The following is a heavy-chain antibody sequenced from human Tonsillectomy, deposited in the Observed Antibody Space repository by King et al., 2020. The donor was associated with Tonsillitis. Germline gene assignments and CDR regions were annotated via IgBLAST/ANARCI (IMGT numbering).Heavy chain of an antibody. J-gene: IGHJ4*02. Sequence: DVQLVESGGGLVQPGGSLRLSCAASGFTFSSYAMSWVRQAPGKGLEWVSAISGSGGSIYYADPMKGRFTISRDNSKNTLYLQVNSLRAEDTAVYYCAKEYYDILTGYSARSVDYWGQGTLVTVSS. CDR2: ISGSGGSI. V-gene: IGHV3-23*04. CDR3: AKEYYDILTGYSARSVDY. D-gene: IGHD3-9*01. CDR1: GFTFSSYA.